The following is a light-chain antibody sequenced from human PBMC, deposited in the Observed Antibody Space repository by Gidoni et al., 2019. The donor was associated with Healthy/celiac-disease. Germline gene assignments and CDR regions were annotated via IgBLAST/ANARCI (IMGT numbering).Light chain of an antibody. CDR2: GAS. CDR3: QQQIT. J-gene: IGKJ5*01. Sequence: EIVLTQSPGTLSLSPGERATLSCRASQSVSSSYLAWYQQTPGQAPRLLIYGASSRATGIPDRFSGSGSGTDFTLTISRLEPEDFAVYYCQQQITFXXXTRLEIK. V-gene: IGKV3-20*01. CDR1: QSVSSSY.